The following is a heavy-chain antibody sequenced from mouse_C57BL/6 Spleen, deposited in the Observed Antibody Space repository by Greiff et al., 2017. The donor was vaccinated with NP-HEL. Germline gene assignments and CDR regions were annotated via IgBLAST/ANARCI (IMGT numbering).Heavy chain of an antibody. CDR3: VSYYYGSSYYFDY. Sequence: EVKVVESGPELVKPGASVKISCKASGYSFTGYYMNWVKQSPEKSLEWIGEINPSTGGTTYNQKFKAKATLTVDKSSSTAYMQLKSLTSEDSAVYYCVSYYYGSSYYFDYWGQGTTLTVSS. CDR2: INPSTGGT. V-gene: IGHV1-42*01. D-gene: IGHD1-1*01. CDR1: GYSFTGYY. J-gene: IGHJ2*01.